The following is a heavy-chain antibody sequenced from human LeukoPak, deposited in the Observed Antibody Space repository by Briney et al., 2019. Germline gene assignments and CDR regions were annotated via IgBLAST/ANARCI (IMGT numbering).Heavy chain of an antibody. D-gene: IGHD1-14*01. CDR3: AKDSNPNYYYMDV. CDR1: GFTFDDYA. J-gene: IGHJ6*03. V-gene: IGHV3-9*01. Sequence: PGRSLRLSCAASGFTFDDYAMHWVRQAPGKGLEWVSGISWNSAAIGYADSVRGRFTISRDNAKNSLYLQMNSLRAEDTALYYCAKDSNPNYYYMDVWGRGTTVTVSS. CDR2: ISWNSAAI.